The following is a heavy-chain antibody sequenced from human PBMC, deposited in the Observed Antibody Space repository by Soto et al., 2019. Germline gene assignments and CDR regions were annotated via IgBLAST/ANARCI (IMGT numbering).Heavy chain of an antibody. D-gene: IGHD1-1*01. J-gene: IGHJ6*02. Sequence: AGGSLRLSCAASGFTFSTYAMHWVRQAPGKGLEWVALISYDGSIKVYADSVEGRFTVSRDNSKNTLYLQMTSLRKEDTAVFYCARDRVATTVDYYYGMDVWGQGTTVTVSS. CDR3: ARDRVATTVDYYYGMDV. CDR2: ISYDGSIK. V-gene: IGHV3-30-3*01. CDR1: GFTFSTYA.